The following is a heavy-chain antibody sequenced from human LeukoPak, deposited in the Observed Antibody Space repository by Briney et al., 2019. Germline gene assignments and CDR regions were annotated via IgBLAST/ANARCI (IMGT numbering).Heavy chain of an antibody. CDR3: ARDNFLYYYFYYMDV. CDR2: IYTSGST. CDR1: RGSLRSYY. Sequence: SETPSLTRTVSRGSLRSYYWSWTRQPAGQGLEWIWRIYTSGSTNYNSSMKSRVTMSVDTSKNQFSLKLSSVTAADTAVYYWARDNFLYYYFYYMDVWGKGSTVTISS. V-gene: IGHV4-4*07. D-gene: IGHD1-20*01. J-gene: IGHJ6*03.